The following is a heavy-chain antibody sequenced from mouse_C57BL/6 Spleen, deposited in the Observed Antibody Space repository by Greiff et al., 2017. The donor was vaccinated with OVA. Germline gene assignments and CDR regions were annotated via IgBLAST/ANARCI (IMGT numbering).Heavy chain of an antibody. Sequence: VQLQQSGPELVKPGASVKISCKASGYSFTGYYMNWVKQSPEKSLEWIGEINPSTGGTTYNQKFKAKATLTVDKSSSTAYMQLKSLTSEDSAVYYCASTVGNLFAYWGQGTLVTVSA. D-gene: IGHD1-1*01. CDR3: ASTVGNLFAY. CDR2: INPSTGGT. CDR1: GYSFTGYY. J-gene: IGHJ3*01. V-gene: IGHV1-42*01.